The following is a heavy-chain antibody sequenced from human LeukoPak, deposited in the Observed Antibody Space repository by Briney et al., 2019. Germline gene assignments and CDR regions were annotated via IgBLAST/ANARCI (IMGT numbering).Heavy chain of an antibody. CDR2: ISGSGGST. CDR3: ARDGIAAVDFDY. V-gene: IGHV3-23*01. D-gene: IGHD6-13*01. J-gene: IGHJ4*02. CDR1: GFTFSSYA. Sequence: PGGSLRLSCAASGFTFSSYAMSWVRQAPGKGLEWVSAISGSGGSTYYADSVKGRFTISRDNSKNTLYLQMNSLRAEDTAVYYCARDGIAAVDFDYWGQGILVTVSS.